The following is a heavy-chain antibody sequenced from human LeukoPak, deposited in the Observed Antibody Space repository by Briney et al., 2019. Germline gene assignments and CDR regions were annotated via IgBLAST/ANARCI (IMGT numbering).Heavy chain of an antibody. V-gene: IGHV4-34*01. CDR2: VNHSGST. J-gene: IGHJ6*03. Sequence: SETLSLTCAGYGGSFSGYYWNWIRQPPGKGLEWIGEVNHSGSTNYNPSLKSRVTISVDTSKNQFSLKLNSVTAADTAVYYCARTTMVRGTYYMDVWGKGTTVTISS. CDR1: GGSFSGYY. D-gene: IGHD3-10*01. CDR3: ARTTMVRGTYYMDV.